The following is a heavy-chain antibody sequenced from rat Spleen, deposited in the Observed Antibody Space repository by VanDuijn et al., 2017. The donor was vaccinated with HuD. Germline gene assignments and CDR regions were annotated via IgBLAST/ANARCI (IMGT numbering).Heavy chain of an antibody. V-gene: IGHV5-25*01. J-gene: IGHJ3*01. Sequence: EVQLVESGGGLVQPGRSMKLSCAASGFTFSTYYMAWVRQAPTKGLEWVASIPNSDGDSFYRDSVKVRFTISRDNAKSTLYLQMDSLKSEDTATYFCSRGQEITAVSNWFAYWGQGTLVTVSS. CDR2: IPNSDGDS. CDR3: SRGQEITAVSNWFAY. D-gene: IGHD1-1*01. CDR1: GFTFSTYY.